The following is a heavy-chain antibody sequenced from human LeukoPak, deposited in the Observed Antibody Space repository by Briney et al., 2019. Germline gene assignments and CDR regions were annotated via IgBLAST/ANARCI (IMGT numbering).Heavy chain of an antibody. Sequence: PSETLSLTCAVYGASFNDFYWTWIRQPPGKGLEWIGEINHSGSTNYNPSLKSRVTISVDTSKNQFSLKLSSVTAADTAVYYCARRVIAALGFQHWGQGTLVTVSS. J-gene: IGHJ1*01. CDR2: INHSGST. CDR1: GASFNDFY. V-gene: IGHV4-34*01. D-gene: IGHD2-21*01. CDR3: ARRVIAALGFQH.